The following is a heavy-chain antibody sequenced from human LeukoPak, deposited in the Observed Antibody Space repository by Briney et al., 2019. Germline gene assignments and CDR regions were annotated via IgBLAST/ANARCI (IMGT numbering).Heavy chain of an antibody. D-gene: IGHD3-22*01. J-gene: IGHJ4*02. CDR2: INPNSGGT. V-gene: IGHV1-2*02. CDR3: ARYYYDSSGYYYVFDY. Sequence: WASVKVSCKASGYTFTSYYMHWVRQAPGQGLEWMGWINPNSGGTNYAQKFQGRVTMTRDTSISTAYMELSRLRSDDTAVYYCARYYYDSSGYYYVFDYWAREPWSPSPQ. CDR1: GYTFTSYY.